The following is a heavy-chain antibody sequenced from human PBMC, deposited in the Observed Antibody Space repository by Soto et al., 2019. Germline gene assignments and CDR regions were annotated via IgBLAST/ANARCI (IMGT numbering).Heavy chain of an antibody. V-gene: IGHV4-30-2*01. CDR3: ARGNVVAIDY. CDR2: IYHSGST. Sequence: SETLSLTCAVSGGSIISVGYCWSWIRQPPGKGLEWIGYIYHSGSTYYNPSLKSRVTISVDRSKNQFSLKLSSVTAADTAVYYCARGNVVAIDYWGQGTLVTVSS. D-gene: IGHD2-21*01. CDR1: GGSIISVGYC. J-gene: IGHJ4*02.